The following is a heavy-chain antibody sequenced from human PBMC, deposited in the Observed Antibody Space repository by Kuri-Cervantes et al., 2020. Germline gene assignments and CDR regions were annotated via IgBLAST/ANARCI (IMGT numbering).Heavy chain of an antibody. CDR2: IRWDGDRT. CDR1: GFTFDDYA. D-gene: IGHD6-19*01. Sequence: GESLKISCAASGFTFDDYAMHWVRQAPGKGLEWVSLIRWDGDRTHYADSVRGRFTISRDNRKNSLYLQMNSLRAEDTAVYYCAGGIAVAGLDYWGQGTLVTVSS. J-gene: IGHJ4*02. CDR3: AGGIAVAGLDY. V-gene: IGHV3-43D*03.